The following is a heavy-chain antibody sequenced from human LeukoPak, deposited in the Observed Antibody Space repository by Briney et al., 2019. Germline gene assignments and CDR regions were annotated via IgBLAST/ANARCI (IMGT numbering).Heavy chain of an antibody. J-gene: IGHJ4*02. CDR2: IYYSGST. D-gene: IGHD3-3*01. CDR1: GGSISSSSYY. Sequence: PSETLSLTCTVSGGSISSSSYYWGWIRQSPGKGLEWIGSIYYSGSTYYNPSLKSRVTISVDTSKNPFSLKLSSVTAADTAVYYCARTHSRGLGVVNSVRVIKGGYYFDYWGQGTLVTVSS. CDR3: ARTHSRGLGVVNSVRVIKGGYYFDY. V-gene: IGHV4-39*01.